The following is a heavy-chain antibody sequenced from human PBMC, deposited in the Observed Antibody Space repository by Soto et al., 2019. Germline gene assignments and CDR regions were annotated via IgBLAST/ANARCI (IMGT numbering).Heavy chain of an antibody. CDR2: IIPLFGTT. D-gene: IGHD1-26*01. CDR3: ATGGISMSTGALNDMDV. CDR1: GGTFSSYI. J-gene: IGHJ6*02. V-gene: IGHV1-69*12. Sequence: QIQLVQSGAEVKKPGSSVKVSCKASGGTFSSYIFTWMRQAPGQGLEWMGGIIPLFGTTKYAVNFQGRVTLTADESTITAYMEVTGMRSEDTAVYYCATGGISMSTGALNDMDVWGQGTTVIVS.